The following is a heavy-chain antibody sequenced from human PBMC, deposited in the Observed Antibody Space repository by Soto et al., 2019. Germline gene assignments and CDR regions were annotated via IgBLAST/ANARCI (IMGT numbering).Heavy chain of an antibody. J-gene: IGHJ6*02. CDR3: AKSMGDNHYYAMDV. V-gene: IGHV3-30*18. CDR1: GFTFSTYG. CDR2: ISYDGSNK. Sequence: QVQLVESGGGVVQPGRSLRLSCAASGFTFSTYGMHWVRQAPGKGLGWVAVISYDGSNKYYADSVKGRFTISRDNSKTTLYLQMNSLRVEDTAIYYCAKSMGDNHYYAMDVWGQGTTVTVSS. D-gene: IGHD1-26*01.